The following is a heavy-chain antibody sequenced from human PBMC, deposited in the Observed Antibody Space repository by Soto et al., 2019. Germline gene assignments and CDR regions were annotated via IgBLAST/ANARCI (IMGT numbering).Heavy chain of an antibody. D-gene: IGHD2-2*01. J-gene: IGHJ3*02. CDR2: IYHSGST. CDR3: ARDGGYCSSTSCYAGGHAFDI. CDR1: SGSISSSNW. V-gene: IGHV4-4*02. Sequence: QVQLQESGPGLVKPSGTLSLTCAVPSGSISSSNWWSWVRQPPGKGLEWIGEIYHSGSTNYNPSLKSRVTISVDKSKTQFSLKLSSVTAADTAVYYCARDGGYCSSTSCYAGGHAFDIWGQGTMVTVSS.